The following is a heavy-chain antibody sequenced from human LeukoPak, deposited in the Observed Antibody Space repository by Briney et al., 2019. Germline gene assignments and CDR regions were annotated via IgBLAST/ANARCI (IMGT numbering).Heavy chain of an antibody. CDR3: AREKAEGAFDI. J-gene: IGHJ3*02. Sequence: SVKVSCKASGGTFSSYAISWVRQAPGQGLEWMGGIIPIFGTANYAQKFQGRVTMTTDTSTSTAYMELRSLRSDDTAVYYCAREKAEGAFDIWGQGTMVTVSS. D-gene: IGHD6-25*01. CDR1: GGTFSSYA. CDR2: IIPIFGTA. V-gene: IGHV1-69*05.